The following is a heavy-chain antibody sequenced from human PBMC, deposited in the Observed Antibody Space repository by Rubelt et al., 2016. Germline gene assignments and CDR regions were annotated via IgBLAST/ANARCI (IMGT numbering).Heavy chain of an antibody. CDR2: IYYSGST. Sequence: QLQLQESGPGLVKPSETLSFTCTVSGGSISSSSDYWAWIRQPPGKGLEWIGNIYYSGSTNYNPSLKSRVTISVDTSTNQFSLQLSSGTAADTAVYYCARAPGVAGTAYYFDYWGQGTLVTVSS. J-gene: IGHJ4*02. CDR1: GGSISSSSDY. V-gene: IGHV4-39*07. D-gene: IGHD6-19*01. CDR3: ARAPGVAGTAYYFDY.